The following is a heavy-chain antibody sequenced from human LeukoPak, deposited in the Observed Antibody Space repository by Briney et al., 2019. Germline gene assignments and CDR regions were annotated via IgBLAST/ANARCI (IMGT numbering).Heavy chain of an antibody. CDR2: IIPIFGTA. J-gene: IGHJ5*02. V-gene: IGHV1-69*05. D-gene: IGHD1-7*01. CDR3: ARDNYAGANWFDP. CDR1: GGTFSSYA. Sequence: SVKVSCKASGGTFSSYAISWVRQAPGQGLEWMGRIIPIFGTANYAQKFQGRVTITTDESTSTAYMELSSLRSEDTAVYYCARDNYAGANWFDPWGQGTLVTVSS.